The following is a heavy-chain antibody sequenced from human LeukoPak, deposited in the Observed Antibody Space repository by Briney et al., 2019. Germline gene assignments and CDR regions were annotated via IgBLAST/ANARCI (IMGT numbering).Heavy chain of an antibody. CDR3: AKRLTASSTWTSLDP. D-gene: IGHD1-1*01. Sequence: GGSLRLSCAASGFTFSSYALNWVRQAPGKGLEWVSVIYGSGTTTYYADSVRGRFTISRDSSKSTMYLQMNSLRVEDTAVYYRAKRLTASSTWTSLDPWGQGTLVTVSS. J-gene: IGHJ5*02. CDR2: IYGSGTTT. CDR1: GFTFSSYA. V-gene: IGHV3-23*01.